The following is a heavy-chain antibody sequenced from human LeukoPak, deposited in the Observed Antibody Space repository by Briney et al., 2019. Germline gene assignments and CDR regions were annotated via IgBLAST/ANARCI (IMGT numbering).Heavy chain of an antibody. CDR1: GFTFSNYA. V-gene: IGHV3-23*01. D-gene: IGHD3-9*01. Sequence: GGSLRLSCAASGFTFSNYAMNWVRQAPGKGLQWVSTISGSGVSTYFADSVKGRFTVSRDNSKNTLYLQMNSLRAEDTAVYYCAKGLRYFDWCDYWGQGTLVTVSS. CDR3: AKGLRYFDWCDY. CDR2: ISGSGVST. J-gene: IGHJ4*02.